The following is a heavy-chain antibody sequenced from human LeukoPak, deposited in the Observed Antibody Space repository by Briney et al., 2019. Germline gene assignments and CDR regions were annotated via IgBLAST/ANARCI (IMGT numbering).Heavy chain of an antibody. D-gene: IGHD3/OR15-3a*01. CDR3: ARSGDWSWFDP. V-gene: IGHV4-34*01. Sequence: NPSETLSLTCAVYGGSFSGYYWSWIRQPPGKGLEWIGEINHNGSTNYNPSLKSRVTISVDTSKNQFSLKLSSVTAADTAVYYCARSGDWSWFDPWGQGTLVTVSS. CDR2: INHNGST. J-gene: IGHJ5*02. CDR1: GGSFSGYY.